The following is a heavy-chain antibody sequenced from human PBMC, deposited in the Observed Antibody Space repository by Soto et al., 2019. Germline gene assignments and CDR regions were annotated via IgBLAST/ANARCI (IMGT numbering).Heavy chain of an antibody. J-gene: IGHJ3*01. CDR1: GYTFTRYD. Sequence: QVQLVQSGAEVKRPGASVRVSCKASGYTFTRYDINWVRQATGQGLEWLGWMNPNSGNTGYAQKCQGRITLTRSTSTSTAYMGLTSLRSEDTAVYYCARGINWGQGTMVTVSS. CDR2: MNPNSGNT. CDR3: ARGIN. V-gene: IGHV1-8*01.